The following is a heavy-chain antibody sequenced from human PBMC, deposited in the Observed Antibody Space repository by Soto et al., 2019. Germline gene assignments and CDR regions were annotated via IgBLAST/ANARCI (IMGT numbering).Heavy chain of an antibody. CDR3: ARERYYSGSATYSPPRYYGMDV. J-gene: IGHJ6*02. V-gene: IGHV1-18*01. CDR1: GYTFSSYG. Sequence: QVQLVQAGAEVKRAGASVKVSCKASGYTFSSYGLSWVRQAPGQGLEWMGWISDYNGNTHYAQKFQGRVIMTTDTSTRTAYMELRSLRSDDTAVYFCARERYYSGSATYSPPRYYGMDVWGQGTTVTVSS. CDR2: ISDYNGNT. D-gene: IGHD3-10*01.